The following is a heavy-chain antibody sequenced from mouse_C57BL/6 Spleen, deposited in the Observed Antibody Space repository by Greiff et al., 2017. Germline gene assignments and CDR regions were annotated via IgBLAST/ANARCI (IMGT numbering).Heavy chain of an antibody. CDR1: GFTFTDYY. CDR3: ARGGGTWGYYFDY. J-gene: IGHJ2*01. CDR2: IRNKANGYTT. D-gene: IGHD4-1*01. Sequence: EVMLVESGGGLVQPGGSLSLSCAASGFTFTDYYMSWVRQPPGKALEWLGFIRNKANGYTTEYSASVKGRFTNSRDNSQSILYLQMNALRAEDSATYYGARGGGTWGYYFDYWGQGTTLTVSS. V-gene: IGHV7-3*01.